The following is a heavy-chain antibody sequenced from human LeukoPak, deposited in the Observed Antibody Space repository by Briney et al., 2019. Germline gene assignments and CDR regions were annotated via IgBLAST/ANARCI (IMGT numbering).Heavy chain of an antibody. CDR3: ARHVYVDTAMDDY. Sequence: PSETLSLTCTVSGGSISSSSYYWGWIRQPPGKGLEWIGSIYYSGSTYYNPSLKSRVTISVDTSKNQFSLKLSSVTAADTAVYYCARHVYVDTAMDDYWGQGTLVTVSS. CDR2: IYYSGST. CDR1: GGSISSSSYY. D-gene: IGHD5-18*01. J-gene: IGHJ4*02. V-gene: IGHV4-39*01.